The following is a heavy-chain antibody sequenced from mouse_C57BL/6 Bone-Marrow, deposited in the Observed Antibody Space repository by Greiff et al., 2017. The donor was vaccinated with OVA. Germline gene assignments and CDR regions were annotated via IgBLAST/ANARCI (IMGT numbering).Heavy chain of an antibody. CDR1: GFSLSTFVMG. Sequence: QVTLKESGPGILQPSQTLSLTCSFSGFSLSTFVMGVGWIRQPSGKGLEWLAHIWWDDDKYYNPALKSRLTISKDTSKNQVFLKMANVDTTDTATYCCSRIGGVYYDNDRGYYAMDYWGQGTSVTVSS. D-gene: IGHD2-4*01. CDR2: IWWDDDK. CDR3: SRIGGVYYDNDRGYYAMDY. V-gene: IGHV8-8*01. J-gene: IGHJ4*01.